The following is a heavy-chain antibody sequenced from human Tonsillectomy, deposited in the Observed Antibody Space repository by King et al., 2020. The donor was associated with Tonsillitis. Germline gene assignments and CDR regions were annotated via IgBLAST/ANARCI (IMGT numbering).Heavy chain of an antibody. CDR3: AKEKGGYCSGGSCYWDAFDI. CDR2: ISYDGSNK. D-gene: IGHD2-15*01. V-gene: IGHV3-30*18. CDR1: GFTFSSYG. Sequence: VQLVESGGGVVQPWRSLRLSCAASGFTFSSYGMHWVRQAPGKGLEWVAVISYDGSNKYYADSVKGRFTISRDNSKNTMYLQMNSLRAEDTAVYYCAKEKGGYCSGGSCYWDAFDIWGQGTMVTVSS. J-gene: IGHJ3*02.